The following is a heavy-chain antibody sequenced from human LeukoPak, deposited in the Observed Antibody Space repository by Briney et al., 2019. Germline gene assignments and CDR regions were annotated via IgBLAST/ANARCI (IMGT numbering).Heavy chain of an antibody. Sequence: SETLSLTCAVYGGSFSGYYWSWIRQPPGKGLEWIGEINHSGSTNYNPSLKSRVTISVDTSKNQFSLKLSSVTAADTAVYYCARAVPRRLDYWGQGTLVTASS. V-gene: IGHV4-34*01. CDR2: INHSGST. CDR3: ARAVPRRLDY. J-gene: IGHJ4*02. CDR1: GGSFSGYY. D-gene: IGHD3-10*02.